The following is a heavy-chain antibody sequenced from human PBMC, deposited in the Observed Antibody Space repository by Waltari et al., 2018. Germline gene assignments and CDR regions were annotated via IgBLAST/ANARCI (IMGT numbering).Heavy chain of an antibody. CDR2: SSWEGSTT. V-gene: IGHV3-43D*03. D-gene: IGHD6-19*01. Sequence: EVQLVESGGVVVQPGGSLRLSCAASGFTFDDYAMHWVRQAPGKGLEWVFMSSWEGSTTSYADSVKGRFTISRDNSKNSLYLQMNSLRAEDNALYYCAKDSRGYSGWVDYWGQGTLVTVSS. CDR3: AKDSRGYSGWVDY. J-gene: IGHJ4*02. CDR1: GFTFDDYA.